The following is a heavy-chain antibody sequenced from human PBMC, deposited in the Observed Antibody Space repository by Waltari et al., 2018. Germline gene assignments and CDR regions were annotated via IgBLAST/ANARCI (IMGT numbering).Heavy chain of an antibody. Sequence: EVQLVESGGGLVQPGGSLRLSCAASGFTFSSYSMNWVRQAPGKGLEWVSYISSSSGTIYYADSVKGRFTISRDNAKNSLSLQMNSLRAEDTAVYYCARDRLWFGESNAGDYWGQGTLVTVSS. J-gene: IGHJ4*02. D-gene: IGHD3-10*01. CDR3: ARDRLWFGESNAGDY. V-gene: IGHV3-48*04. CDR1: GFTFSSYS. CDR2: ISSSSGTI.